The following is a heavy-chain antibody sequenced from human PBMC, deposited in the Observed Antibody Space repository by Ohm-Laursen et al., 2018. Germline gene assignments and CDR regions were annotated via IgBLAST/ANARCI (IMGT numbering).Heavy chain of an antibody. V-gene: IGHV4-34*01. D-gene: IGHD6-19*01. CDR1: GGSFSGYD. Sequence: GTLSLTCAVYGGSFSGYDWSWIRQPPGKGLEWIGEINHSGRTNYNPSLKSRVIISEDTSKNQFSLKLSSVTAADTAVYYCARGYSGWWGRIDYWGQGILVTVSS. J-gene: IGHJ4*02. CDR3: ARGYSGWWGRIDY. CDR2: INHSGRT.